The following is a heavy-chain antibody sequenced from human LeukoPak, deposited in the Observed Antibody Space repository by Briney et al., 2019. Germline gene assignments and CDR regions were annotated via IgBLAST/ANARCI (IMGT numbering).Heavy chain of an antibody. D-gene: IGHD2-8*01. J-gene: IGHJ4*02. CDR2: IYYTGST. CDR1: GDSISSSTYY. CDR3: ARDRACSNGVCSYFDY. Sequence: PSETLSLTCTVPGDSISSSTYYWGWFRQPPGKGLERLVRIYYTGSTYYNPSLHSQVTVSADPSKNQFYLTLTSVTAADTPVYFCARDRACSNGVCSYFDYWGQGTVVTVSS. V-gene: IGHV4-39*02.